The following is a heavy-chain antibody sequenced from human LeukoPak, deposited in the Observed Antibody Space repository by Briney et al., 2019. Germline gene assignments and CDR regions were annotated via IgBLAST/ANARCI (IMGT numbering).Heavy chain of an antibody. V-gene: IGHV4-4*07. CDR2: IYSSGNT. D-gene: IGHD1-26*01. CDR3: ARGATYSGSYYFHY. CDR1: GGSISTYY. Sequence: SETLSLTCTVSGGSISTYYWSWIRQPAGKGLEWIGRIYSSGNTDYNPSLKSRVTMSVDTSKNQFSLDLSSVTAADTAVYYCARGATYSGSYYFHYWGQGTLVTVSS. J-gene: IGHJ4*02.